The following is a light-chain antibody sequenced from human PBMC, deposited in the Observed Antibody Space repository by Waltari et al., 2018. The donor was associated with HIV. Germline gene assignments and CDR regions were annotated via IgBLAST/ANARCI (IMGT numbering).Light chain of an antibody. CDR3: MQALQTPRT. V-gene: IGKV2-28*01. J-gene: IGKJ4*01. CDR2: LGS. CDR1: ESLLHTDGYNY. Sequence: VMPQSPLSLSVTPGAPASLSCRSCESLLHTDGYNYLDWYLQKPGQSPQLLIYLGSNRASGVPDRFSGSGSGTDFTLKISRVEAEDVGVYYCMQALQTPRTFGGGTKVEI.